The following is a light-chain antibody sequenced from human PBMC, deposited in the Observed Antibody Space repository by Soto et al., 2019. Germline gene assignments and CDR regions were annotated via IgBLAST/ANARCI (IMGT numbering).Light chain of an antibody. Sequence: DIQMTQSPSSLSASVGDRVTITCRASQSISSYLNWYQQKPGKAPKLLIYAASRLQSGVPSRFSGSGSGTHFILTINGLQPEDFATYYCQQLNTFPLTFGQGTRLEIK. CDR2: AAS. J-gene: IGKJ5*01. CDR1: QSISSY. V-gene: IGKV1-39*01. CDR3: QQLNTFPLT.